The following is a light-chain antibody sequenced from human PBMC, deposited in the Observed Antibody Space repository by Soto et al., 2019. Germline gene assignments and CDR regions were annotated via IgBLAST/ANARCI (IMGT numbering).Light chain of an antibody. V-gene: IGKV1-5*03. CDR3: QQYDTYSRT. Sequence: DIPMTQSPSTLSASVGDRVTITCRASQSISSWLAWYQQKSGEAPKLLIYEGSTLARGVPSRFSGSGSGTEFTLPISSLQPDDFATFYCQQYDTYSRTFGQGTKVEVK. CDR1: QSISSW. CDR2: EGS. J-gene: IGKJ1*01.